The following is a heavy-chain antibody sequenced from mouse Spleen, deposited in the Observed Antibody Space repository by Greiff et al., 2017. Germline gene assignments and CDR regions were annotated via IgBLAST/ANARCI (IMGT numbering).Heavy chain of an antibody. CDR3: ARQGGLDWYFDV. CDR1: GFSLTSYG. V-gene: IGHV2-6-1*01. Sequence: QVQLKESGPGLVAPSQSLSITCTISGFSLTSYGVHWVRQPPGKGLEWLGVIWSDGSTTYNSALNSRLSISKDNSQRQVFLTMNSLQTDDTSMYYCARQGGLDWYFDVWGAGTTVTVSS. J-gene: IGHJ1*01. CDR2: IWSDGST.